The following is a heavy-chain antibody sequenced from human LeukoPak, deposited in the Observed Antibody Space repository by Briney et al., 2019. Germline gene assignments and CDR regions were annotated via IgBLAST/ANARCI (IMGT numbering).Heavy chain of an antibody. D-gene: IGHD3-16*01. Sequence: GASVKVSCKASARTFSSYAISWVRQAPGQGLEWMRRIIPILGIANYAQKFQGRVTITADKSTSTAYMELSSLRSEDTAVYYCARDGGGEGDTHDAFDIRGQGTMVTVSS. V-gene: IGHV1-69*04. J-gene: IGHJ3*02. CDR2: IIPILGIA. CDR1: ARTFSSYA. CDR3: ARDGGGEGDTHDAFDI.